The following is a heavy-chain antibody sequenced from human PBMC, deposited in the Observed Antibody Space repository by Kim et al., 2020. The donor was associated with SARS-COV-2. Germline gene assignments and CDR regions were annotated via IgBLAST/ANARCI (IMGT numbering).Heavy chain of an antibody. CDR1: GFTVSSNY. D-gene: IGHD3-9*01. Sequence: GGSLRLSCAASGFTVSSNYMSWVRQAPGKGLEWVSVSYSGGSTYYADSVKGRFTISRDNSKNTLYLQMNSLRAEDTAVYYCARDSRYDILTGYEYYYYYYGMDVWGQGTTVTVSS. CDR2: SYSGGST. J-gene: IGHJ6*02. V-gene: IGHV3-53*01. CDR3: ARDSRYDILTGYEYYYYYYGMDV.